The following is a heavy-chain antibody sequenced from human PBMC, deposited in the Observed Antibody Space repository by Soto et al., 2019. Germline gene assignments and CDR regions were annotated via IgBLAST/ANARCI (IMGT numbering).Heavy chain of an antibody. V-gene: IGHV2-5*02. CDR1: GFSLSTSGVG. J-gene: IGHJ4*02. CDR3: AHRRYDYVWGSYRMDY. D-gene: IGHD3-16*02. CDR2: IYWDDDK. Sequence: SGPTLVNPTQTLTLTCTFSGFSLSTSGVGVGWIRQPPGKALEWLALIYWDDDKRYSPSLKSRLTITKDTSKNQVVLTMTNMDPVDTATYYCAHRRYDYVWGSYRMDYWGQGTPVTVFS.